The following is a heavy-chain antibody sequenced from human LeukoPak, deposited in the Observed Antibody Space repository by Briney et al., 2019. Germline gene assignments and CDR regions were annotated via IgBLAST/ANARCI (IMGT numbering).Heavy chain of an antibody. CDR2: RSGWGGII. J-gene: IGHJ4*02. Sequence: PGGSLTLSCAASGFTLSNYRFSWVRQLPARGLAGVSIRSGWGGIIHYADSVKGRFTISRDSSKNTLHLQMNRLRAEDTAVYYCAPSQGLDMIFDDWGQGTRVSVSS. D-gene: IGHD3-16*01. CDR3: APSQGLDMIFDD. CDR1: GFTLSNYR. V-gene: IGHV3-23*01.